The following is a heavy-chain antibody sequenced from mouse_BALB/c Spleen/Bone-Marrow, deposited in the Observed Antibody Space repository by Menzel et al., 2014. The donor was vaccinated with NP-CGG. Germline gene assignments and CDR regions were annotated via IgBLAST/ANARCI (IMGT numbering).Heavy chain of an antibody. Sequence: VQLQQSGAELMKPGASVKISCKATGYTFSSYWIEWVKQRPGHGLEWIGEILPGSGSTNYNEKFKGEATFTADTSSNTAYMQLSSLTSEDSAVYYCARWVPYWEFAYWGQGTLVTVSA. CDR1: GYTFSSYW. CDR3: ARWVPYWEFAY. CDR2: ILPGSGST. V-gene: IGHV1-9*01. D-gene: IGHD4-1*01. J-gene: IGHJ3*01.